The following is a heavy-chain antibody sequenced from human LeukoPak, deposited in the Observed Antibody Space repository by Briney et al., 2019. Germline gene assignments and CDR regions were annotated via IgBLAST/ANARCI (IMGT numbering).Heavy chain of an antibody. CDR2: IYHTGNT. CDR1: GYSISSGFY. CDR3: ARAPHYY. V-gene: IGHV4-38-2*02. J-gene: IGHJ4*02. Sequence: SETLSLTCTVSGYSISSGFYWGWIRQPPGKGLEWIGSIYHTGNTYYNPSLKSRVTISVDTSKNQFSLNLSSVTAADTAVYFCARAPHYYWGQGALVTVSS.